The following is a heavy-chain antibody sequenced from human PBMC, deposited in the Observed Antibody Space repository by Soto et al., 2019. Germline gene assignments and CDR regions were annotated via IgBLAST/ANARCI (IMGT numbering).Heavy chain of an antibody. CDR2: IYRTGNT. CDR3: ARGDYQYSIDY. Sequence: TLSLTCTVSGDSMTSGDYSWSWIRQPPGKGLEWLGYIYRTGNTHYSPSLKSRVSISQDRSKNQFSLELTSVTAADTAVYYCARGDYQYSIDYWGQGTLVTVSS. D-gene: IGHD2-2*01. V-gene: IGHV4-30-2*01. CDR1: GDSMTSGDYS. J-gene: IGHJ4*02.